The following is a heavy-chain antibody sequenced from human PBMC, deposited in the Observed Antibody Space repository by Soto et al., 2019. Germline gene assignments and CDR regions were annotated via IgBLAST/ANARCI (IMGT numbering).Heavy chain of an antibody. D-gene: IGHD4-17*01. CDR3: ARHGLGYGDTYYYYGMAV. Sequence: GESLKISCKGSGYSFTSYWIGWVRQMPGKGLEWMGIIYPGDSDTRYSPSFQGQVTISADKPISTAYLQWSSLKASDTAMYYCARHGLGYGDTYYYYGMAVWGQGTMVTVSS. V-gene: IGHV5-51*01. CDR2: IYPGDSDT. J-gene: IGHJ6*02. CDR1: GYSFTSYW.